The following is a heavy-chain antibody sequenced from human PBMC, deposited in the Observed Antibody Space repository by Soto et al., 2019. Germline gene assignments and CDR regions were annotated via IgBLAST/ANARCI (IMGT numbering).Heavy chain of an antibody. CDR3: ARDRLRLGELSLLGYFDY. V-gene: IGHV3-30*04. CDR2: ISYDGSDK. D-gene: IGHD3-16*02. CDR1: GFTFSRHT. J-gene: IGHJ4*02. Sequence: QVQLEESGGGLVQPGRSLRLSCAASGFTFSRHTIHWVRQAPGKGLEWVASISYDGSDKYYADSVKGRFTISRDNSKNTLSVEMDSLRAEDTAVYYCARDRLRLGELSLLGYFDYWGQGTLVTVSS.